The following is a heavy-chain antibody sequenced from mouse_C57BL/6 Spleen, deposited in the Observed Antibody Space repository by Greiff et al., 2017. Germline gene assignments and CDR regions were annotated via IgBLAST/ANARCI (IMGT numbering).Heavy chain of an antibody. CDR2: ISSGSSTI. J-gene: IGHJ3*01. D-gene: IGHD1-1*01. CDR1: GFTFSDYG. V-gene: IGHV5-17*01. CDR3: ARPGYYYGSSYGFAY. Sequence: EVKLVESGGGLVKPGGSLKLSCAASGFTFSDYGMHWVRQAPEKGLEWVAYISSGSSTIYYADTVKGRFTISRDNAKNTLFLQMTSLRSEDTAMYYCARPGYYYGSSYGFAYWGQGTLVTVSA.